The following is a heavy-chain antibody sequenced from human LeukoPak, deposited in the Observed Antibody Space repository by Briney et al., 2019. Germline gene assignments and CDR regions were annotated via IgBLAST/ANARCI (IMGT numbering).Heavy chain of an antibody. CDR2: INTDGSRT. J-gene: IGHJ3*02. CDR1: GFTFSNFW. Sequence: GGSLRLSCAASGFTFSNFWMHWVRQAPEMGLVWVSRINTDGSRTNSVKGRFTISRDNAKNSLYLQMNSLRAEDTAVYYCASGDFWSGYYDAFDIWGQGTMVTVSS. V-gene: IGHV3-74*01. CDR3: ASGDFWSGYYDAFDI. D-gene: IGHD3-3*01.